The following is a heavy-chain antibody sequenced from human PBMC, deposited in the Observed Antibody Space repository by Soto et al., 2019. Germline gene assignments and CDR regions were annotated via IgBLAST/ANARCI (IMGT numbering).Heavy chain of an antibody. CDR1: GGSISRYY. CDR3: AREDVVVVAATSYYYGMDV. V-gene: IGHV4-59*12. Sequence: SETLSLTCTVSGGSISRYYWSWIRQPPGKGLEWIGYMYNTGSTVYNPPFKSRVTISVDTSKNQFSLQLNSVTPEDTAVYYCAREDVVVVAATSYYYGMDVWGQGTTVTVS. J-gene: IGHJ6*02. D-gene: IGHD2-15*01. CDR2: MYNTGST.